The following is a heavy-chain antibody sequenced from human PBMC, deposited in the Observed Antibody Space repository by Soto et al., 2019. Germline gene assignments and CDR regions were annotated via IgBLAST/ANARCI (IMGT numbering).Heavy chain of an antibody. CDR1: GGSFSGYY. D-gene: IGHD3-10*01. J-gene: IGHJ4*02. CDR3: ARGPRYRYYYGSGSQPREYYFDY. Sequence: SQTLSLTCAVYGGSFSGYYWSWIRQPPGKGLEWIGEINHSGSTNYNPSLKSRVTISVDTSKNQFSLKLGSVTAADTAVYYCARGPRYRYYYGSGSQPREYYFDYWGQGTLVTVSS. V-gene: IGHV4-34*01. CDR2: INHSGST.